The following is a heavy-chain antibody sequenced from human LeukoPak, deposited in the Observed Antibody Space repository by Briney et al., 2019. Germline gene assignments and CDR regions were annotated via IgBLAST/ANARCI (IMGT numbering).Heavy chain of an antibody. CDR1: GFTFSDYY. Sequence: GGSLRLSCAASGFTFSDYYMSWIGPAAAKGVEGIAYVNSSDSNMYYADSVKGRFTISRDNAKNSLYLQMNSLRAEDTAVYYCATSIAARFQEVTYYYYYGMDVWGQGTTVTVSS. CDR2: VNSSDSNM. CDR3: ATSIAARFQEVTYYYYYGMDV. J-gene: IGHJ6*02. V-gene: IGHV3-11*01. D-gene: IGHD6-6*01.